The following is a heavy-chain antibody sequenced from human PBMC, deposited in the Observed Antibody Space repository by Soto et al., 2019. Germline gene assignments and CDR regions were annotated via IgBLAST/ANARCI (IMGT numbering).Heavy chain of an antibody. D-gene: IGHD5-18*01. Sequence: PGGSLRLSCAASGFILTDAWMSWVRQAPGKGLEWVGRFKSKANGGTADYGAPVKGRITISRDDSKNTLYLQMNSLKTEDTAVYYCTREGYTYGYHAFDLWGQGTMVTVSS. V-gene: IGHV3-15*01. J-gene: IGHJ3*01. CDR3: TREGYTYGYHAFDL. CDR2: FKSKANGGTA. CDR1: GFILTDAW.